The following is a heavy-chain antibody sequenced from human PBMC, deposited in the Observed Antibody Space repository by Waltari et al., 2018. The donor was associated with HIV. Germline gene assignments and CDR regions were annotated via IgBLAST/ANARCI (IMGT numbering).Heavy chain of an antibody. V-gene: IGHV3-15*01. CDR2: IKDKPNDEAV. Sequence: EVQLVESGGGLVQLGDSLRLSCSASGCIFSDAWMIWVRQAPGKGLQWVGRIKDKPNDEAVDYGAAVEGRVTISRDDSKNMVYLQMRSLTIEDTAVYFCSTWQVGSSWGQGTLVTVSS. J-gene: IGHJ4*02. CDR3: STWQVGSS. CDR1: GCIFSDAW. D-gene: IGHD6-13*01.